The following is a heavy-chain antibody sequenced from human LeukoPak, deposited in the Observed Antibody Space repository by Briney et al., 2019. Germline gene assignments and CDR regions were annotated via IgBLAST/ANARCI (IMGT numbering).Heavy chain of an antibody. V-gene: IGHV3-7*01. D-gene: IGHD2-8*02. J-gene: IGHJ4*02. CDR3: ARGGSGSSKYWVF. Sequence: PGGSLRLSCAASGFTFSSYWMSWVRQAPGKGLEWVANIKQDGSEKYYGDSVKGRFSISRDNAENSLFLQMNNLRVEDSAVYYCARGGSGSSKYWVFWGQGTLVTVSS. CDR1: GFTFSSYW. CDR2: IKQDGSEK.